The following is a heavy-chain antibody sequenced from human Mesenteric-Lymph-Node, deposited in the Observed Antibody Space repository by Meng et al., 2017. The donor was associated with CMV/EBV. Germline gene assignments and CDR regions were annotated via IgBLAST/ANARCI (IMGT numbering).Heavy chain of an antibody. J-gene: IGHJ4*02. D-gene: IGHD3-10*01. CDR3: AGPMVRGVITPFDY. V-gene: IGHV4-34*01. CDR2: INHSGST. CDR1: GGSFSGYY. Sequence: SQTRSLTCAVYGGSFSGYYWSWIRQPPGKGLEWIGEINHSGSTNYNPSLKSRVTISVDTSKNQFSLKLSSVTAADTAVYYCAGPMVRGVITPFDYWGQGTLVTVSS.